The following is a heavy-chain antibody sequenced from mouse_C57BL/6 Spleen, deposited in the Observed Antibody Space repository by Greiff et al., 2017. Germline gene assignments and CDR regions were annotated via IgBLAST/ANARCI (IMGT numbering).Heavy chain of an antibody. CDR2: ISYDGSN. J-gene: IGHJ2*01. CDR3: ARDLGWSYYFDY. D-gene: IGHD1-1*02. CDR1: GYSITSGYY. Sequence: DVKLQESGPGLVKPSQSLSLTCSVTGYSITSGYYWNWIRQFPGNKLEWMGYISYDGSNNYNPSLKNRISITRDTSKNQFFLKLNSVTTEDTATYYCARDLGWSYYFDYWGQGTTLTVSS. V-gene: IGHV3-6*01.